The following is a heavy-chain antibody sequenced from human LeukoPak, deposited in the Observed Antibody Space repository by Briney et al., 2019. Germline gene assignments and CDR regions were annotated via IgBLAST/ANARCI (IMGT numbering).Heavy chain of an antibody. CDR2: ITSRGEST. Sequence: GGPLRLSCAASGFTFSIYAMSWVRQAPGKGLQWVSSITSRGESTWYVDSVKGRFTITRDNSENTLYLQMHSLRAEDTAVYYCARDRPNYYGSDGHYYRRDGDYWGRGTLVSVSS. D-gene: IGHD3-22*01. J-gene: IGHJ4*02. V-gene: IGHV3-23*01. CDR1: GFTFSIYA. CDR3: ARDRPNYYGSDGHYYRRDGDY.